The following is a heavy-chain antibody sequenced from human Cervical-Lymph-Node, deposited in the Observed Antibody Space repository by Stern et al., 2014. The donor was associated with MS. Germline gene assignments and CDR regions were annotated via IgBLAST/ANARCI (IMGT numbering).Heavy chain of an antibody. V-gene: IGHV5-51*01. J-gene: IGHJ4*02. CDR1: GYTFTSYW. CDR3: ARQRYFDY. Sequence: EVQLVESGPEVKRPGESLKISCQASGYTFTSYWIGWVRQMPGKGLEGIAIIFPGGSDIRYSPSFQAQVPISADKSTSTAYLQWNNLKASDTAIYYCARQRYFDYWGQGTLVTVSS. CDR2: IFPGGSDI.